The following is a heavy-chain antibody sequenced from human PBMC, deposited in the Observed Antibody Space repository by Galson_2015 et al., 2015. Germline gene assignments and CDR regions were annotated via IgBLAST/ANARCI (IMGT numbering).Heavy chain of an antibody. V-gene: IGHV3-11*05. D-gene: IGHD4-17*01. Sequence: SLRLSCAASGFTFRDHYFSWLRQAPGKGLEWISCISTSGSYTNYADSVKGRFTISRDNAKNLVYLQMNSLRADDTAVYYCATDPPYDYAAYWYFDLWGRGTLLTVSS. CDR3: ATDPPYDYAAYWYFDL. CDR2: ISTSGSYT. J-gene: IGHJ2*01. CDR1: GFTFRDHY.